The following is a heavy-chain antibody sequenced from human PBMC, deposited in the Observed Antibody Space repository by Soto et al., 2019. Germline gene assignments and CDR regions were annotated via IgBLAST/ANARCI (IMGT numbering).Heavy chain of an antibody. Sequence: AQLVQAGAEATRPGTSVKVSCKVSGYTFTNYFHWIRQAPGQGLEWMGWMTPNDGDTEYARKFQGMMILPRDTSITTAYMELSRLTSDATAVYYCARENWSYVDWGQGTLVTVSS. CDR1: GYTFTNY. CDR3: ARENWSYVD. J-gene: IGHJ4*02. CDR2: MTPNDGDT. D-gene: IGHD1-26*01. V-gene: IGHV1-2*02.